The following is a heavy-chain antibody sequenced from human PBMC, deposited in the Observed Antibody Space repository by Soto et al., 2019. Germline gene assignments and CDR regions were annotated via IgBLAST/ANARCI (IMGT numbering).Heavy chain of an antibody. J-gene: IGHJ3*02. V-gene: IGHV3-23*01. CDR2: ISASGLKT. Sequence: EVQLLESGGGLVQPGGSLRLACAGSGFTFGSYAMSWVRQPPGKGPEWVSGISASGLKTYYADSVKGRSAISRDNSKNTLYLQMNNLRVDDTALYYCAKAPNGDHVGGFDMRGQGTMVTVSS. CDR1: GFTFGSYA. CDR3: AKAPNGDHVGGFDM. D-gene: IGHD3-10*01.